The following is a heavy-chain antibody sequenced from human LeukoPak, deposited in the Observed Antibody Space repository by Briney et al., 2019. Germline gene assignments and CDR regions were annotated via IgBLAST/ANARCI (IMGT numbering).Heavy chain of an antibody. Sequence: GGSLGLSCAASGFIFSGAAMHWVRQASGKGLEWVGRIRSKANSYATAYAASVKGRFTISRDDSKNTAYLQMNSLKTEDTAVYYCTRTQDGHNSFTFDYWGQGTLVTVSS. CDR2: IRSKANSYAT. D-gene: IGHD5-24*01. V-gene: IGHV3-73*01. CDR3: TRTQDGHNSFTFDY. CDR1: GFIFSGAA. J-gene: IGHJ4*02.